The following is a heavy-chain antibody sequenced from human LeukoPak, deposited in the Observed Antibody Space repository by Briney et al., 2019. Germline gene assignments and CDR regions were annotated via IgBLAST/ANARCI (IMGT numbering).Heavy chain of an antibody. CDR1: GFTFSSYA. Sequence: GGSLRLSCAASGFTFSSYAMSWVRQAPGKGLEWVSAISGSGGSTYYADSVKGRFTISRDNSKNTLYLQMNSLRAEDTAVYYCAKDLIRRDIVVVPAAISSYYGMDVWGQGTTVTVSS. J-gene: IGHJ6*02. V-gene: IGHV3-23*01. D-gene: IGHD2-2*01. CDR3: AKDLIRRDIVVVPAAISSYYGMDV. CDR2: ISGSGGST.